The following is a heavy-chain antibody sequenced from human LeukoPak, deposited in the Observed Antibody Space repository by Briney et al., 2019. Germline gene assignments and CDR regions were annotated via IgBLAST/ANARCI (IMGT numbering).Heavy chain of an antibody. D-gene: IGHD3-10*01. CDR1: GFTFTNYA. Sequence: GSLRLSCAASGFTFTNYAMSWVRQAPGKGLEWVSAVSGGGDSTYYADSVKGRFTISRDNSKNTLYLQMNSLRAEDTAVYYCAKDDGFGSGRNAFDIWGQGTMVTVSS. J-gene: IGHJ3*02. CDR3: AKDDGFGSGRNAFDI. V-gene: IGHV3-23*01. CDR2: VSGGGDST.